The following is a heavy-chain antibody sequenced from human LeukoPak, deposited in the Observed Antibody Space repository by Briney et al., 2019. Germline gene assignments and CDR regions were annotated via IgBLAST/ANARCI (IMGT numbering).Heavy chain of an antibody. J-gene: IGHJ4*02. D-gene: IGHD3-9*01. CDR3: ARGTTLRYFDWLPRAVFDY. CDR1: GGSISSYY. CDR2: IYTSGST. Sequence: SETLSLTCTVSGGSISSYYWSWIRQPAGKELEWIGRIYTSGSTNYNPSLKSRVTMSVDTSKNQFSLKLSSVTAADTAVYYCARGTTLRYFDWLPRAVFDYWGQGTLVTVSS. V-gene: IGHV4-4*07.